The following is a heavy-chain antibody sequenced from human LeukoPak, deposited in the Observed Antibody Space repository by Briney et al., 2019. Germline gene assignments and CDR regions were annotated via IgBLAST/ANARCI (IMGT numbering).Heavy chain of an antibody. V-gene: IGHV3-21*01. J-gene: IGHJ4*02. D-gene: IGHD3-22*01. Sequence: GGSLRLSCAASGFAFSSYSMNWVRQAPGKGLEWVSSISSSSSYIYHADSVKGRFTISRDNAKNSLYLQMNSLRAEDTAVYYCASNSYDSSGYYYSWGQGTLVTVSS. CDR3: ASNSYDSSGYYYS. CDR2: ISSSSSYI. CDR1: GFAFSSYS.